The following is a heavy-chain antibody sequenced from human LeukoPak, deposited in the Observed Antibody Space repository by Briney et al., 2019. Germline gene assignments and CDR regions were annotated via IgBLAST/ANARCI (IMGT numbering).Heavy chain of an antibody. J-gene: IGHJ4*02. Sequence: SETLSLTCTVSGGSINSYYWSWIRQPPGKGLEWIGYISYSGSANYNPSLKSRVSISVDKSKSQFFLKLNSVTAADTALYYCARGNANWGQGTLVTVSS. CDR2: ISYSGSA. CDR1: GGSINSYY. V-gene: IGHV4-59*01. CDR3: ARGNAN.